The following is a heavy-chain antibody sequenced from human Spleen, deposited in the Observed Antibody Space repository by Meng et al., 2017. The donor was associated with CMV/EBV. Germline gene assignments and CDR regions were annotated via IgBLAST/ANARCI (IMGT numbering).Heavy chain of an antibody. CDR3: ARGRLSLVRGVGGRYWFDP. D-gene: IGHD3-10*01. J-gene: IGHJ5*02. CDR1: GGSFSGNS. V-gene: IGHV4-34*01. Sequence: QVALRQWGKGLLKPSETLSLTCTVAGGSFSGNSWSWIRQPPGKGLEWIGEVSHRGTTNSNPSLKSRVTMSVDPSKNQFSLNVVSVTAADTAVYFCARGRLSLVRGVGGRYWFDPWGQGTLVTVSS. CDR2: VSHRGTT.